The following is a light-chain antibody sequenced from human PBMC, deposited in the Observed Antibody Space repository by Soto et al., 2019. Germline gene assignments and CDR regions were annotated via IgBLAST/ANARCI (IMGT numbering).Light chain of an antibody. CDR3: SYMRNSLYV. J-gene: IGLJ1*01. Sequence: QSALTQPASVSGSPGQSITISCTGTSSDVGDYNYVSWYQQHPGKAPKLMISAVSNRPSGVSDRFSGSKSGNTASLTISGLQAEDEADYYCSYMRNSLYVFGTATKLTVL. CDR1: SSDVGDYNY. CDR2: AVS. V-gene: IGLV2-14*01.